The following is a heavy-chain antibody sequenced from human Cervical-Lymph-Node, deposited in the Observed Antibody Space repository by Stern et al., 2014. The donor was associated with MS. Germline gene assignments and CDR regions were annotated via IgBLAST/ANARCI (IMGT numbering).Heavy chain of an antibody. J-gene: IGHJ2*01. V-gene: IGHV5-51*04. CDR3: AKTLSGGSRYFDL. Sequence: EVQLVESGAEVKKPGESLKISCKGSGYSFSNFWIGWVRQMPGKGLEWMGIIYPGDSDTKYSPPFKGKSTIPPDKPISTAYLQWSSLKASDTAIYYCAKTLSGGSRYFDLWGRGTLVTVSS. D-gene: IGHD3-16*01. CDR2: IYPGDSDT. CDR1: GYSFSNFW.